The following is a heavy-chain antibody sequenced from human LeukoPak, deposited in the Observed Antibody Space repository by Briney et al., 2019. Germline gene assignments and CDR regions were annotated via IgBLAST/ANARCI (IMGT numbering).Heavy chain of an antibody. V-gene: IGHV3-64*01. CDR3: ARGPGYDYVWGTYRADY. D-gene: IGHD3-16*02. J-gene: IGHJ4*02. Sequence: GGSLRLSCSASGFIFYSYAMHWVRQAPGRGLEYVAAITSSGSSTFHANSVKGRFTISRDNSKNTLYLQMGSLRPEDMAVYFCARGPGYDYVWGTYRADYWGQGTLVTVSS. CDR1: GFIFYSYA. CDR2: ITSSGSST.